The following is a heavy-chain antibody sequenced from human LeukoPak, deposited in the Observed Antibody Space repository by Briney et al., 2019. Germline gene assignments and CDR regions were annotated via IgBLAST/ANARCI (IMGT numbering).Heavy chain of an antibody. V-gene: IGHV3-7*05. CDR1: GFTSSIYW. CDR3: ARDMGRRGLSDY. Sequence: GGSLRLSCVASGFTSSIYWMSWVRQAPGKGLEWVANIKHDGSGKYYVDSVKGRFTISRDNPKNSLYLQMNSLRAEDTAVYYCARDMGRRGLSDYWGQGTLVTVSS. D-gene: IGHD2/OR15-2a*01. CDR2: IKHDGSGK. J-gene: IGHJ4*02.